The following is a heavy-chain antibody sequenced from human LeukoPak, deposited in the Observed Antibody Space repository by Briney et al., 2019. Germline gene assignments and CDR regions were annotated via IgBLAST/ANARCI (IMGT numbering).Heavy chain of an antibody. V-gene: IGHV4-34*01. Sequence: SETLSLIFAVYGGSFSGYYWSWIRPPPGKGLEWIGEINHSGSTNYNPSLKSRVTISVDTSKNQFSLKLSSVTAADTAVYYCARGHGSYYYDSSGYLGVFDYWGQGTLVTVSS. CDR3: ARGHGSYYYDSSGYLGVFDY. D-gene: IGHD3-22*01. CDR2: INHSGST. CDR1: GGSFSGYY. J-gene: IGHJ4*02.